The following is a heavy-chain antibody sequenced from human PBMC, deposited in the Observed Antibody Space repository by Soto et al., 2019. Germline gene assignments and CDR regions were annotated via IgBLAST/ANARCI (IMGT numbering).Heavy chain of an antibody. V-gene: IGHV4-31*03. J-gene: IGHJ4*02. CDR2: IYYSGST. CDR3: ARNYRNVKYFDY. Sequence: SETLSLTCTVSGGSISSGGYYWSWIRQHPGKGLEWIGYIYYSGSTYYNPSLKSRVTISVDTSKNQFSLKLSSVTAADTAVYYCARNYRNVKYFDYWGQGTLVTVSS. CDR1: GGSISSGGYY. D-gene: IGHD1-7*01.